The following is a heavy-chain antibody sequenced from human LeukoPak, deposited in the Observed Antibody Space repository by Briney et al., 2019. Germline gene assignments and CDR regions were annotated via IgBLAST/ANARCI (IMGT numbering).Heavy chain of an antibody. Sequence: GGSLRLSCAASGFTFSSYGMHWVRQAPGKGLEWVAVISYDGSNKYYADSVKGRFTISRDNSKNTLYLQMNSLRAEDTAVYYCAKDPGWGIAVAESFDYWGQGTLVTVSS. CDR2: ISYDGSNK. V-gene: IGHV3-30*18. J-gene: IGHJ4*02. D-gene: IGHD6-19*01. CDR1: GFTFSSYG. CDR3: AKDPGWGIAVAESFDY.